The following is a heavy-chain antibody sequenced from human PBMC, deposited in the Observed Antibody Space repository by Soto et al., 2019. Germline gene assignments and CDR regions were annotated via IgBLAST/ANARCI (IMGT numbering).Heavy chain of an antibody. J-gene: IGHJ4*02. V-gene: IGHV1-69*13. CDR1: GGTFSSYA. D-gene: IGHD6-13*01. CDR2: IIPIFGTA. CDR3: VRDSGAKLSSS. Sequence: GASVKVSCKASGGTFSSYAISWVRQAPGQGLEWMGGIIPIFGTANYAQKFQGRVTITADESARTSYMGLRSLKSQDTAVYYCVRDSGAKLSSSWGQGTLVTVSS.